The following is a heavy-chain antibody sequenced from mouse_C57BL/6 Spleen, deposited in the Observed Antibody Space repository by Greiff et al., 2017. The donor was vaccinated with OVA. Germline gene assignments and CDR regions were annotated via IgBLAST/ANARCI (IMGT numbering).Heavy chain of an antibody. J-gene: IGHJ4*01. CDR1: GFTFSDYG. CDR2: ISSGSSTI. V-gene: IGHV5-17*01. Sequence: VQLKESGGGLVKPGGSLKLSCAASGFTFSDYGMHWVRQAPEKGLVWVAYISSGSSTIYYADTVKGRFTISRDNAKNTLFLQMTSLRSEDTAMYYCASPGRAMDYWGQGTSVTVSS. CDR3: ASPGRAMDY.